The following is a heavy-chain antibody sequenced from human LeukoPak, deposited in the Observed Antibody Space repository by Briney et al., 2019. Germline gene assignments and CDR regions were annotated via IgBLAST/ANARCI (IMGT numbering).Heavy chain of an antibody. J-gene: IGHJ4*02. V-gene: IGHV3-7*05. CDR1: GFTFSIYW. Sequence: GGSLRLSRAASGFTFSIYWMSWVRQAPGKGLEWVANIKQDGSEKYYVDSVKGRFTISRDNAKNSLYLQMNSLRAEDTAVYYCAKDPLVSSQEYFDYWGQGTLVTVSS. CDR2: IKQDGSEK. D-gene: IGHD2-2*01. CDR3: AKDPLVSSQEYFDY.